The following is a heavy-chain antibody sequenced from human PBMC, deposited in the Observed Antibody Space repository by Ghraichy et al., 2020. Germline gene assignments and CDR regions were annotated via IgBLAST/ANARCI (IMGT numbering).Heavy chain of an antibody. CDR1: GYSISSGYY. Sequence: SETLSLTCTVSGYSISSGYYWGWIRQLPGKGLEWIGSIHNSGSTYDNPSLKSRVTISMDTSKNQFSLKLSSLTAADTAVYYCARDGRITVFGVNIASFDFWGQGTLVTVSS. D-gene: IGHD3-3*01. J-gene: IGHJ4*02. CDR2: IHNSGST. V-gene: IGHV4-38-2*02. CDR3: ARDGRITVFGVNIASFDF.